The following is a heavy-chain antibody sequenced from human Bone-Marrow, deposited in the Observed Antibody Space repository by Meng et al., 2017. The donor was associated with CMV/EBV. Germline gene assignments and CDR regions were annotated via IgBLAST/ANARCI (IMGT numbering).Heavy chain of an antibody. D-gene: IGHD3-3*01. J-gene: IGHJ6*02. Sequence: GGSLRLSCAASGFTFSSYAMHWVRQAPGKGLEWVATISYDGNSEYYADSVKGRFTISRDNSKDTLFVQMNSLRAEDTAVYYCAKATYYDFWSGYYQYYYYGMDVWGQGTTVTV. V-gene: IGHV3-30*04. CDR3: AKATYYDFWSGYYQYYYYGMDV. CDR1: GFTFSSYA. CDR2: ISYDGNSE.